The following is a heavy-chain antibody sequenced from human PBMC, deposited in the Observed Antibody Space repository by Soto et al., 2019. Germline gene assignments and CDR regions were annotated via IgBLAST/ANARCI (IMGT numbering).Heavy chain of an antibody. CDR2: INPATGAA. V-gene: IGHV1-2*02. CDR1: GYPVTAYY. CDR3: ARGGGVGVAGSAAFDM. D-gene: IGHD3-3*01. J-gene: IGHJ3*02. Sequence: QLHLVHSGAVVKKPGASVTVSCSASGYPVTAYYMHWVRQAPGRGLEWMGGINPATGAAKYTQTFQGRVTITRETSTGTVFMELSGLTSEDTAVFYCARGGGVGVAGSAAFDMWGQGTLVTVSS.